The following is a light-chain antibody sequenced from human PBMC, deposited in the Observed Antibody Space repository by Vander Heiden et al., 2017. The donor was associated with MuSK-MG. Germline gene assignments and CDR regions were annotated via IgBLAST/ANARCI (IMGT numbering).Light chain of an antibody. CDR1: SSNIGAHYG. CDR3: PYYDSRHGG. Sequence: QSVLTQPPSVSGAPGQRVTISCTGSSSNIGAHYGIHWYQHLPGTAPKLRIYGNSNRPSGVPDRFSGAKYGYSESLDITGLQAEEDAYEYCPYYDSRHGGFGGGNKLTVL. CDR2: GNS. J-gene: IGLJ2*01. V-gene: IGLV1-40*01.